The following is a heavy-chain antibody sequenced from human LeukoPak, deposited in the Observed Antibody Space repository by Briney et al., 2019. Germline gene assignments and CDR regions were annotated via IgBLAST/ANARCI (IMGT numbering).Heavy chain of an antibody. CDR2: IYYSGST. Sequence: SQTLSLTCTVSGGSISSGDYYWSWIRQPPGKGLEWIGYIYYSGSTYYNPSLKSRVTISVDTSKNQFSLKLSSVTAADTAVYYCARARRYDYVWGSYRQDAFDIWGQGTLVTVSS. D-gene: IGHD3-16*02. V-gene: IGHV4-30-4*08. CDR3: ARARRYDYVWGSYRQDAFDI. CDR1: GGSISSGDYY. J-gene: IGHJ4*02.